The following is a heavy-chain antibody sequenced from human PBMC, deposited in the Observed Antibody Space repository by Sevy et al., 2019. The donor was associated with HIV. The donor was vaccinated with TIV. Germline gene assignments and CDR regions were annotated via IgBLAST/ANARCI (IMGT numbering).Heavy chain of an antibody. V-gene: IGHV4-59*01. D-gene: IGHD2-8*01. CDR3: AREVCIGYYFYYMDV. CDR1: GGSISGYY. CDR2: IYHSGSP. Sequence: SETLSLTCTVSGGSISGYYWSWIRQPPGKGLEWIAYIYHSGSPNYKPSLRSRVTIAVDTSKNQFSLRLSSVTAADTAVYFCAREVCIGYYFYYMDVWGKGTAVTVS. J-gene: IGHJ6*03.